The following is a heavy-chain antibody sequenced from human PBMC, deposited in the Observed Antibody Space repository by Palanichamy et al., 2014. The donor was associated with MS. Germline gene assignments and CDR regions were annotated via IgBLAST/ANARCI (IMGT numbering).Heavy chain of an antibody. Sequence: QVQLQESGPGLVKSSETLSLTCTVSSGSISSGSYYWSWIRQPAGKGLEWIGRIYTSGNTNYNPSLKSRVTISVDTSKNQFSLKLSSVTAADTAVYYCARASAVAIDYWGQGTLVTVSS. CDR3: ARASAVAIDY. V-gene: IGHV4-61*02. CDR1: SGSISSGSYY. J-gene: IGHJ4*02. CDR2: IYTSGNT. D-gene: IGHD6-19*01.